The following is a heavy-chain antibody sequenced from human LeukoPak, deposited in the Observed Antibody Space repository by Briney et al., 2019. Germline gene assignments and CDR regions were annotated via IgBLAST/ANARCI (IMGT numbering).Heavy chain of an antibody. J-gene: IGHJ4*02. D-gene: IGHD2-2*01. CDR2: IHTSGST. Sequence: PSETLSLTCTVSGGSISSYYWSWIRQPAGKGLEWIGRIHTSGSTNYNPSLKSRVTMSVDTSKNQFSLKLSSVTAADTAVYYCARAGGFGYCSSTSCYPFDYWGQGTLVTVSS. CDR1: GGSISSYY. CDR3: ARAGGFGYCSSTSCYPFDY. V-gene: IGHV4-4*07.